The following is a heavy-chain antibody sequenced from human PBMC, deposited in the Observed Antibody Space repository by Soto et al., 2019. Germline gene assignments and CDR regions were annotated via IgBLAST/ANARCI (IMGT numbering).Heavy chain of an antibody. CDR1: GFTFSSYW. CDR3: ARDRFSLRGRSGYYFDY. Sequence: EVQLVESGGGLVQPGGSLRLSCAASGFTFSSYWMSWVRQAPGKGLEWVANIKQDGSEKYYVDSVKGRFTISRDNAKNSLYLQTNSLRAEDTAVYYCARDRFSLRGRSGYYFDYWGQGTLVTVSS. J-gene: IGHJ4*02. CDR2: IKQDGSEK. V-gene: IGHV3-7*01. D-gene: IGHD3-3*01.